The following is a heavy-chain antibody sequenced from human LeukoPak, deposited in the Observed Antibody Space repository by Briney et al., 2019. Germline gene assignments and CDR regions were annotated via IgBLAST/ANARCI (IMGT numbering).Heavy chain of an antibody. CDR3: AREKAPILWQRMSCGMDV. Sequence: GASVKVSCKASGYTFTSYDINWVRQATGKGREWMGWIHPNSGNTRYAQKFQGRVTMTRNTSISTAYMELSSLRSEDTAVYYCAREKAPILWQRMSCGMDVWGQGTTVTVSS. V-gene: IGHV1-8*01. CDR1: GYTFTSYD. J-gene: IGHJ6*02. D-gene: IGHD2/OR15-2a*01. CDR2: IHPNSGNT.